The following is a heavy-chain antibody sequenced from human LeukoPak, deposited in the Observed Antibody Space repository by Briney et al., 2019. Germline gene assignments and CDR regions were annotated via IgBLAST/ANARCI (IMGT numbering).Heavy chain of an antibody. CDR3: ARVKGTMNYYDSSGYYYYYFDY. Sequence: SETLSLTCTVSGGSISSYYWSWIRQPPGKGLEWIGYIYYSGSTNYNPSLKSRVTISVDTSKNQFSLKLSSVTAADTAVYYCARVKGTMNYYDSSGYYYYYFDYWGQGTLVTVSS. J-gene: IGHJ4*02. D-gene: IGHD3-22*01. V-gene: IGHV4-59*12. CDR2: IYYSGST. CDR1: GGSISSYY.